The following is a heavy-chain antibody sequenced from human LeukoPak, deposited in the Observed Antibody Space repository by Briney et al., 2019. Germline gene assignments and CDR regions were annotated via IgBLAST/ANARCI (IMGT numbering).Heavy chain of an antibody. V-gene: IGHV3-66*01. D-gene: IGHD5-24*01. CDR2: IYSGGST. CDR1: GFTVSSNY. Sequence: GGSLRLSCAASGFTVSSNYMSWVRQAPGKGLEWVSVIYSGGSTYYADSVKGRFTISRDNSKNTLYLQMNSLRAEDTAVYYCARATVEMATTKLFDYWGQGTLVTVSS. J-gene: IGHJ4*02. CDR3: ARATVEMATTKLFDY.